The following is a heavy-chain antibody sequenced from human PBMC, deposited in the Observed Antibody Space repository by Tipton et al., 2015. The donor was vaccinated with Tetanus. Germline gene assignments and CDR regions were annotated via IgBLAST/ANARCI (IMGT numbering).Heavy chain of an antibody. CDR3: ASLRFNSGSPQRRDY. D-gene: IGHD1-26*01. Sequence: LRLSCAVYGGSFSGYYWSWIRQPLGKGLEWIGEINHSGSTNYNPSLKSRVTISVDTSKNQFSLKLSSVTAADTAVYYCASLRFNSGSPQRRDYWGQGTLVTVSS. J-gene: IGHJ4*02. V-gene: IGHV4-34*01. CDR2: INHSGST. CDR1: GGSFSGYY.